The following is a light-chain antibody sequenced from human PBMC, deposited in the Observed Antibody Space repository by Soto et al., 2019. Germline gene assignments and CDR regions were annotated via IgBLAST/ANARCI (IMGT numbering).Light chain of an antibody. Sequence: EIVFIHSPSTLSLSPVERATLSFMASQIVGSYSAWYQHKPGQAPRLLISDASNRATGIPARFSGSGSETDFTLTISSLEPEDSAVYYCHQYDSWTFGQGTKVDIK. CDR3: HQYDSWT. V-gene: IGKV3-11*01. CDR2: DAS. J-gene: IGKJ1*01. CDR1: QIVGSY.